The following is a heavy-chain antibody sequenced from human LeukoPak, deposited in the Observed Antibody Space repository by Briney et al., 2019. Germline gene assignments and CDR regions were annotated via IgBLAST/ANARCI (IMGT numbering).Heavy chain of an antibody. J-gene: IGHJ4*02. D-gene: IGHD6-6*01. V-gene: IGHV1-69*13. CDR3: ARMYSSLQFDY. CDR1: GGTFISYA. CDR2: IIPIFGTA. Sequence: SVKVSCKASGGTFISYAISWVRQAPGQGLEWMEGIIPIFGTANYAQKFQGRVTITADESTSTAYMELSSLRSEDTAVYYCARMYSSLQFDYWGQGTLVTVSS.